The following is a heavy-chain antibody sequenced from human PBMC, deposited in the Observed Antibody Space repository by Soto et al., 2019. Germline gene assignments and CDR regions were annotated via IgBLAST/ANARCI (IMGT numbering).Heavy chain of an antibody. V-gene: IGHV3-21*04. CDR2: ISSSSSYI. J-gene: IGHJ4*02. D-gene: IGHD5-18*01. CDR3: RAYSYGQGVDY. Sequence: EVQLVESGGGLVKPGGSLRLSCAASGFTFSSYSMNWVRQAPGKGLEWVSSISSSSSYIYYADSVKGRFTISRDNAKNTLYLQMNSLRAEDTAVYYCRAYSYGQGVDYWGQGTLVTVSS. CDR1: GFTFSSYS.